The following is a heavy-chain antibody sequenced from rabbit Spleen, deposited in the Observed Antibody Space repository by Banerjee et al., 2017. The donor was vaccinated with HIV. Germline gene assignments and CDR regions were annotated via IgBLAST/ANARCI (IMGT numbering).Heavy chain of an antibody. Sequence: QEQLVESGGGLVQPGGSLKLSCKASGVDFSSYYYMCWVRQAPGKGLELIACIYTRDGSTWYASWVNGRFTISRSTSLNTVDLKMTSLTAADTATYFCARDLDGVIGWNFGWWGPGTLVTVS. V-gene: IGHV1S43*01. CDR1: GVDFSSYYY. CDR3: ARDLDGVIGWNFGW. D-gene: IGHD1-1*01. CDR2: IYTRDGST. J-gene: IGHJ4*01.